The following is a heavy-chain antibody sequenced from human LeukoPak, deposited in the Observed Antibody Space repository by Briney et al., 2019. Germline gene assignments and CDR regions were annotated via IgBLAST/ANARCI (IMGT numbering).Heavy chain of an antibody. V-gene: IGHV3-23*01. J-gene: IGHJ4*02. CDR1: GFTFSSYA. Sequence: GGSLGLSCAASGFTFSSYAMSWVRQAPGKGLEWVSAISGSGGSTYYADSVKGRFTISRDNSKNTLYLQMNSLRAEDTAVYYCAKDRDGYTSRPLWGQGTLVTVSS. D-gene: IGHD5-24*01. CDR2: ISGSGGST. CDR3: AKDRDGYTSRPL.